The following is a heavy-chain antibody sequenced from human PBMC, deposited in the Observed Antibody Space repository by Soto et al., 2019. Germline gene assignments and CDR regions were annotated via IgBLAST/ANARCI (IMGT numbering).Heavy chain of an antibody. CDR1: GGSISSYY. V-gene: IGHV4-59*01. D-gene: IGHD3-10*01. J-gene: IGHJ3*02. CDR2: IYYSGST. CDR3: ARGGYYGSGSYYNGAFDI. Sequence: PSETLSLTCTVSGGSISSYYWSWIRQPPGKGLEWIGYIYYSGSTNYNPSLKSRVTISVDTSKNQFPLKLSSVTAADTAVYYCARGGYYGSGSYYNGAFDIWGQGTMVTVSS.